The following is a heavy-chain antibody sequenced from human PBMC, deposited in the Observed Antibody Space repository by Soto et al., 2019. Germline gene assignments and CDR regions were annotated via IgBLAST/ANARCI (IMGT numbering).Heavy chain of an antibody. Sequence: EVQLLESGGGLVQPGGSLRLSCAASGFTFSSYAMSWVRQAPGKGLEWVSAISGSGGSTYYADSVKGRFTISRDNSKNTLYLQMNSLRAEDTAVYYCAKDPWIGSSSETYNWFDPWGQGTLVTVSS. CDR2: ISGSGGST. CDR3: AKDPWIGSSSETYNWFDP. CDR1: GFTFSSYA. J-gene: IGHJ5*02. D-gene: IGHD6-6*01. V-gene: IGHV3-23*01.